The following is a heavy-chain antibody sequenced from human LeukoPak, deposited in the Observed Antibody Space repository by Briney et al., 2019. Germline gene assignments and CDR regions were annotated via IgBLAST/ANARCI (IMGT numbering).Heavy chain of an antibody. D-gene: IGHD3-10*01. CDR1: GGSISSGDYY. CDR2: IYYSGST. Sequence: PSETLSLTCTVSGGSISSGDYYWSWIRQPPGKGLEWIGYIYYSGSTYYNPSLKSRVTKSVDTSKNQFSLKLSSVTAADTAVYYCARDSMGMVRGLGITYYYGMDVWGQGTTVTVSS. CDR3: ARDSMGMVRGLGITYYYGMDV. V-gene: IGHV4-30-4*01. J-gene: IGHJ6*02.